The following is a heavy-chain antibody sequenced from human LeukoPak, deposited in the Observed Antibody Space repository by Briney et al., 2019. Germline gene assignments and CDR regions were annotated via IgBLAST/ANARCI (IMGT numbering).Heavy chain of an antibody. J-gene: IGHJ4*02. Sequence: PGGSLRLXCAASGFTFSSYAMSWVRQAPGKGPEWVSAISGSGGSTYYADSVKGRFTISRDNSKNTLYLQMNSLRAEDTAVYYCAKVPKYYDSSGYFNYWGLGTLVTVSS. CDR1: GFTFSSYA. D-gene: IGHD3-22*01. CDR3: AKVPKYYDSSGYFNY. CDR2: ISGSGGST. V-gene: IGHV3-23*01.